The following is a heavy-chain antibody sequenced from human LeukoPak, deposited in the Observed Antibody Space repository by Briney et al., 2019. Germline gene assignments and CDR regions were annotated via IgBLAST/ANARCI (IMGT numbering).Heavy chain of an antibody. Sequence: ASVKVSCKASGGTFSSYAISWVRQAPGQGLEWMGRIIPILGIANYAQKFQGRVTITADKSTSTAYMELSSLRSEDTAVYYCARDKLHDILTGYYTLLQTRTAYYYYYGMDVWGQGTTVTVSS. V-gene: IGHV1-69*04. D-gene: IGHD3-9*01. CDR1: GGTFSSYA. J-gene: IGHJ6*02. CDR2: IIPILGIA. CDR3: ARDKLHDILTGYYTLLQTRTAYYYYYGMDV.